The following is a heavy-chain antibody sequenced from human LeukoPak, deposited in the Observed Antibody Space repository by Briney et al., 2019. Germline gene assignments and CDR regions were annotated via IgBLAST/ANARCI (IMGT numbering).Heavy chain of an antibody. D-gene: IGHD6-13*01. CDR1: GGSISSSSHY. V-gene: IGHV4-39*07. CDR2: IYYSGST. J-gene: IGHJ4*02. CDR3: ARSQRLVLLFDY. Sequence: SETLSLTCTVSGGSISSSSHYWGWIRQPPGTGLEWIGSIYYSGSTYYNPSLKSRVTISVDTSKNQFSLKLSSVTAADTAVYYCARSQRLVLLFDYWGQGTLVTVSS.